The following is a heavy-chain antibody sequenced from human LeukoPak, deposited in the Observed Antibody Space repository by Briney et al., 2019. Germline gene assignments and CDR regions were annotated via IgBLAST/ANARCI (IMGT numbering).Heavy chain of an antibody. CDR2: IHPGDSDT. CDR1: GYTFTNYW. J-gene: IGHJ4*02. D-gene: IGHD2-15*01. Sequence: GESLKISCKGSGYTFTNYWIGWVRQMPGEGLEWMAIIHPGDSDTKYSPSFRGQVTISADKSISTAYLQWSSLKASDTAMYYCARLGYCSGASCYSPHHYWGQGTLVTVSS. V-gene: IGHV5-51*01. CDR3: ARLGYCSGASCYSPHHY.